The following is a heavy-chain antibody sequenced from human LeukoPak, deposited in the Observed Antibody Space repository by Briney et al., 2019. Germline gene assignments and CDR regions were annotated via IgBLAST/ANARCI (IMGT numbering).Heavy chain of an antibody. D-gene: IGHD5-12*01. Sequence: GGSLRLSCAASGFTFSSYGMNWVRQAPGKGLEWVAVISYDGSNKYYADSVKGRFTISRDNSKNTLYLQMNSLRAEDTAVYYCAKVMGGYNGYDPSYYYGMDVWGQGTTVTVSS. CDR2: ISYDGSNK. J-gene: IGHJ6*02. CDR1: GFTFSSYG. V-gene: IGHV3-30*18. CDR3: AKVMGGYNGYDPSYYYGMDV.